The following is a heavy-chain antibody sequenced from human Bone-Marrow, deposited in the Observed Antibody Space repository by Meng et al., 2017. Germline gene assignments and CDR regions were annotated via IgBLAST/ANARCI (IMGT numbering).Heavy chain of an antibody. Sequence: GSLRLSCAVYGGSFSSYYWSWIRQPPGKGLEWIGYIYYSGSTNYNPSLKSRVTISVDTSKNQFSLKLSSVTAADTAVYYCARDPATGYYYYGMDVWGQGTTVTVSS. V-gene: IGHV4-59*01. CDR3: ARDPATGYYYYGMDV. J-gene: IGHJ6*02. D-gene: IGHD2-15*01. CDR1: GGSFSSYY. CDR2: IYYSGST.